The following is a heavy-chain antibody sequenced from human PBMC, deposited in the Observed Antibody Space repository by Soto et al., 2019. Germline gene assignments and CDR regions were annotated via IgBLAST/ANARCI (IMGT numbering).Heavy chain of an antibody. V-gene: IGHV3-23*01. CDR1: GFTFSSYA. J-gene: IGHJ6*02. CDR2: ISGSGGST. D-gene: IGHD6-13*01. CDR3: AKIAAADDYYYYYGMDV. Sequence: LSCAASGFTFSSYAMSWVRQAPGKGLEWVSAISGSGGSTYYADSVKGRFTISRDNSKNTLYLQMNSLRAEDTAVYYCAKIAAADDYYYYYGMDVWGQGTTVTVSS.